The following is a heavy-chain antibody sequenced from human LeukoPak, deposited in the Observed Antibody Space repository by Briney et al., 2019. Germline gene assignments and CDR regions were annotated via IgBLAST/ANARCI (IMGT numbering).Heavy chain of an antibody. CDR3: ARDRYDYVWGSYAIPEYYFDY. Sequence: ASVKVSCKASGYSFTSNVISWVRQAPGQGLEWMGWISAYNGNTNYAQKLQGRVTMTTDTSTSTAYMELRSLRSDDTAVYYCARDRYDYVWGSYAIPEYYFDYWGQGTLVTVSS. J-gene: IGHJ4*02. D-gene: IGHD3-16*01. CDR2: ISAYNGNT. CDR1: GYSFTSNV. V-gene: IGHV1-18*01.